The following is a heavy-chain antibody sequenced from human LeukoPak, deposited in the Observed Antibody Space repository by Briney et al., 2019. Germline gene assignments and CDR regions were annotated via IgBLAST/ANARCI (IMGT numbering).Heavy chain of an antibody. J-gene: IGHJ4*02. Sequence: PGGSLRLSCAASGFSVSNNYMSWVRQAPGKGLEGVSVIYSRGATYYADSVQGRFTISRDNSKNTLYLQMNSLRVEDTAVYYCAARNYWGQGTLVTVSS. V-gene: IGHV3-53*01. CDR2: IYSRGAT. D-gene: IGHD1-14*01. CDR3: AARNY. CDR1: GFSVSNNY.